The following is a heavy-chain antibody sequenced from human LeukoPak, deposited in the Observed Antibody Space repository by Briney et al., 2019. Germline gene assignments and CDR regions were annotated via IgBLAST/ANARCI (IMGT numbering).Heavy chain of an antibody. CDR2: IYYSGST. Sequence: SETLSLTCTVSGGSISSGGYYWSWIRQHPGKGLEWIGYIYYSGSTYYNPSLKSRVTISVDTSKNQFSLKLSSVTAADTAVYYYARGGRWDVLRYFDWLSDWGQGTLVIVSS. D-gene: IGHD3-9*01. J-gene: IGHJ4*02. CDR1: GGSISSGGYY. CDR3: ARGGRWDVLRYFDWLSD. V-gene: IGHV4-31*03.